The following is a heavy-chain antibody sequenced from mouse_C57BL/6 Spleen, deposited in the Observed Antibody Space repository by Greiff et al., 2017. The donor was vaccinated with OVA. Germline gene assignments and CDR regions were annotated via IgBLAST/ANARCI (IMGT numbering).Heavy chain of an antibody. CDR2: IWRGGST. J-gene: IGHJ4*01. Sequence: QVQLQQSGPGLVQPSQSLSITCTVSGFSLTSYGVHWVRQSPGKGLEWLGVIWRGGSTDYNAAFMSRLSITKDNSKSQVFFKMNSLQADDTAIYYCAKKDYGTHYYAMDYWGQGTSVTVSS. CDR3: AKKDYGTHYYAMDY. V-gene: IGHV2-5*01. D-gene: IGHD1-1*01. CDR1: GFSLTSYG.